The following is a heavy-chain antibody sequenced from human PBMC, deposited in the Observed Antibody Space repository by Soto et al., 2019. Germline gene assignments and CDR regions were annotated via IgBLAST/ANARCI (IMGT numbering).Heavy chain of an antibody. CDR2: IDPSDSYT. D-gene: IGHD3-10*01. CDR3: ARHRAGVVLWFGDY. CDR1: GYSFTSHW. V-gene: IGHV5-10-1*01. Sequence: GESLKISCMGPGYSFTSHWISWVRQVPGNGLEWMGRIDPSDSYTNYSPSFQGHVTISSDNSINTAYLQWSSLKASDTAIYYCARHRAGVVLWFGDYWGQGTLVTVSS. J-gene: IGHJ4*02.